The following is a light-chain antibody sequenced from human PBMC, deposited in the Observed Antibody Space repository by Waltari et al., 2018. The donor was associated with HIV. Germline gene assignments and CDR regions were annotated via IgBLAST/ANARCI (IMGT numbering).Light chain of an antibody. CDR1: SSDVGSYNL. CDR2: EVS. CDR3: CSYAGSSTPYVV. V-gene: IGLV2-23*02. Sequence: QSALTQPASVSGSPGQSITISGPGTSSDVGSYNLVPWYQQHPGKAPKLMIYEVSKRPSGVSNRFSGSKSGNTASLTISGLQAEDEADYYCCSYAGSSTPYVVFGGGTKLTVL. J-gene: IGLJ2*01.